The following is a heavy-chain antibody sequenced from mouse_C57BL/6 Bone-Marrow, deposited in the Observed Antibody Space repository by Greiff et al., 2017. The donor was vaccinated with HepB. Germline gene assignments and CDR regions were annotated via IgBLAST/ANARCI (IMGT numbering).Heavy chain of an antibody. CDR3: ARRDYDAMDY. Sequence: VQLQQPGAELVKPGASVKMSCKASGNTFPSYWITWVKQRPGQGLEWIGDIYPGSGSTNYNEKFKSKATLTVDTSSSTAYMQLSSLTSEDSAVYYCARRDYDAMDYWGQGTSVTDSS. CDR1: GNTFPSYW. CDR2: IYPGSGST. J-gene: IGHJ4*01. V-gene: IGHV1-55*01.